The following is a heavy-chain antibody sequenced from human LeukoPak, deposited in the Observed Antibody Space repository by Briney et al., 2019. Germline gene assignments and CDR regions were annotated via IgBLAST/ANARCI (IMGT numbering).Heavy chain of an antibody. J-gene: IGHJ6*03. D-gene: IGHD6-13*01. CDR2: IYYSWST. CDR3: ARYSSSWYGYYYYYTDV. CDR1: GCSISSYY. V-gene: IGHV4-59*01. Sequence: SETPSLTCTVSGCSISSYYWSWIRQPPGKGLECIGYIYYSWSTNYNPSLKTRVTISVDTSKNQFSLKLSSVTAADTAVYYCARYSSSWYGYYYYYTDVWGKGTTVTVSS.